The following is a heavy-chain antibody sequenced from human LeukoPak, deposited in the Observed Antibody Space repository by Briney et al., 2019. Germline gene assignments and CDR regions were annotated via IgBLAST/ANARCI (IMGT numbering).Heavy chain of an antibody. Sequence: PGGPLRLSCAASGFTFNSHAMNWVRQAPGKGLEWVLAISGSDGSTYYADSVKGRFTISRDNSKNTLYLQMNSLRAEDTAVYHCAKGKGYSSSSSDHWGQGTLVTVSS. CDR2: ISGSDGST. D-gene: IGHD6-6*01. J-gene: IGHJ5*02. V-gene: IGHV3-23*01. CDR3: AKGKGYSSSSSDH. CDR1: GFTFNSHA.